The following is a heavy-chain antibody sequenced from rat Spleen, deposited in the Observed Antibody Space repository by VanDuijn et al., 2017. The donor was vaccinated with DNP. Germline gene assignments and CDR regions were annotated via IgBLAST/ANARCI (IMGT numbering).Heavy chain of an antibody. J-gene: IGHJ2*01. CDR2: ITTSGDDT. CDR1: GFIFNKYW. CDR3: TRHVLPLRVWDY. D-gene: IGHD1-4*01. V-gene: IGHV5-31*01. Sequence: EVQLVESGGDLVQPGRSLKLSCVASGFIFNKYWMTWIRQVPGKGLDWIASITTSGDDTYYPDSVKGRFTVSRDNAKNTLYLQMNSLRFEDTATYYCTRHVLPLRVWDYWGQGVMVTVSS.